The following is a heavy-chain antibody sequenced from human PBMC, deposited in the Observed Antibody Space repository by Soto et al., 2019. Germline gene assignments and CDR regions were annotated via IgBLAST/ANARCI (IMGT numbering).Heavy chain of an antibody. V-gene: IGHV4-39*01. CDR3: ATLWGQD. Sequence: QLQLQESGPGLVKPSETLSLTCTVSGGSISSSSYYWGWIRQPPGKGLEWIGRIYYSGSTYYNPSLTSRVTIPVDPSKNQFSLKLSSVTAADTAVYYCATLWGQDWGQGTLVTVSS. CDR1: GGSISSSSYY. J-gene: IGHJ4*02. CDR2: IYYSGST. D-gene: IGHD3-10*01.